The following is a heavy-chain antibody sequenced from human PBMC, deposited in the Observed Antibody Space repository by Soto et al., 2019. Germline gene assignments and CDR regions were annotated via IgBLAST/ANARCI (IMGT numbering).Heavy chain of an antibody. CDR1: GFTFSSYA. V-gene: IGHV3-23*01. CDR2: ISGSGTST. D-gene: IGHD2-21*01. CDR3: AKSLSALFSLGDFKY. Sequence: PGGSLRLSCAASGFTFSSYALNWVRQAPGKGLEWVAEISGSGTSTYYAPSVKGRFIISSDSSKNTLCLRMYSLRAEDTAMYYCAKSLSALFSLGDFKYWGQGALVTVSS. J-gene: IGHJ4*02.